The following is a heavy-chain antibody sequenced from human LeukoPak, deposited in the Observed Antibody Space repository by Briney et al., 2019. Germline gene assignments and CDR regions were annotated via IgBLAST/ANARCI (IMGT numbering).Heavy chain of an antibody. D-gene: IGHD3-22*01. CDR3: ASGYYYDSSGPVDY. J-gene: IGHJ4*02. CDR1: GGTFSSYA. CDR2: TIPIFGIA. Sequence: SVKVSCKASGGTFSSYAISWVRQAPGQGLEWMGRTIPIFGIANYAQKFQGRVTITADKSTSTAYMELSSLRSEDTAVYYCASGYYYDSSGPVDYWGQGTLVTVSS. V-gene: IGHV1-69*04.